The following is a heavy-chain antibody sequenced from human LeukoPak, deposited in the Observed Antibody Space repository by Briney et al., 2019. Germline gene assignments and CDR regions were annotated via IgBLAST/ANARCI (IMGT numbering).Heavy chain of an antibody. J-gene: IGHJ4*02. CDR2: INPNSGGT. D-gene: IGHD6-19*01. CDR1: GYTFTGYF. V-gene: IGHV1-2*02. CDR3: ARGGKYSSGPNRQYFDY. Sequence: ASVKLSCMASGYTFTGYFMHWVRQAPGQGLEWMGWINPNSGGTNYAQTFQGRVTMTRDTSISTAYMEMSRLRSDDTAIYYCARGGKYSSGPNRQYFDYWGEGTLATPSS.